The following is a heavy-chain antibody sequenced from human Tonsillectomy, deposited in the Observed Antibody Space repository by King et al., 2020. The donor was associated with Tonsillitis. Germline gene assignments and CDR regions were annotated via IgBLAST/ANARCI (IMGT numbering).Heavy chain of an antibody. CDR1: GGSISSGGYS. CDR3: AQVRYYYDSSGYRPDAFDI. CDR2: IYYSGST. J-gene: IGHJ3*02. D-gene: IGHD3-22*01. Sequence: VQLQESGPGLVKPSQTLSLTCAVSGGSISSGGYSWSWIRQPPGKGLEWIGYIYYSGSTYYNPSLKSRVTISVDTSKHQFSLKLSSVTAADTAVYYCAQVRYYYDSSGYRPDAFDIWGQGTMVTVSS. V-gene: IGHV4-30-4*07.